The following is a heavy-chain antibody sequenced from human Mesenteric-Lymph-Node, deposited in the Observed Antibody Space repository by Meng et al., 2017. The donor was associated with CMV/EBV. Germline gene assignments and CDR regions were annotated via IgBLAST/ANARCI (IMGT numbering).Heavy chain of an antibody. D-gene: IGHD2-21*01. CDR1: GLAVSSNY. CDR2: IYVGDST. CDR3: ANGHNGGRYALWAFDI. J-gene: IGHJ3*02. Sequence: GESLKISCAASGLAVSSNYMTWVRQVPGKGLEWVSIIYVGDSTYYADSVKGRFTVSRDNSKNTLYLQMNSLRPEDTAVYYCANGHNGGRYALWAFDIWGQGTMVTVSS. V-gene: IGHV3-53*05.